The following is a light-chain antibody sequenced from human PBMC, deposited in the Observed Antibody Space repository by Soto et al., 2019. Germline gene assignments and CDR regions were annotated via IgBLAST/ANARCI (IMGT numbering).Light chain of an antibody. CDR3: QQRSNWP. CDR2: DAS. Sequence: EIVLTQSPATLSLSPGERAPLSCRASQSVSSYLAWYQQKPGQAPRLLIYDASNRATGIPARFSGSGSGTDFTLTISSLEPQDFAVYYCQQRSNWPLGQGTRL. J-gene: IGKJ5*01. CDR1: QSVSSY. V-gene: IGKV3-11*01.